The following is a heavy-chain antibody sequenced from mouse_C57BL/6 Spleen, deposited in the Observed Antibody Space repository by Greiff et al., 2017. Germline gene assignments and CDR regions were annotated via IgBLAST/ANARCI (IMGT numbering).Heavy chain of an antibody. CDR3: TSYGDY. Sequence: QVQLKESGAELVRPGASVTLSCKASGYTFTDYEMHWVKQTPVHGLEWIGAIDPETGGTAYNQKFKGKAILTADKSSSTAYMELRSLTSEDSAVYYCTSYGDYWGQGTSVTVSS. J-gene: IGHJ4*01. D-gene: IGHD1-1*01. V-gene: IGHV1-15*01. CDR1: GYTFTDYE. CDR2: IDPETGGT.